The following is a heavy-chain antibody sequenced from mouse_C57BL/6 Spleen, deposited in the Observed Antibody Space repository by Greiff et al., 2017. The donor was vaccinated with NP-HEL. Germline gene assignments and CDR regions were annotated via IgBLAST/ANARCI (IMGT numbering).Heavy chain of an antibody. CDR3: ARKPITTVKGMDY. J-gene: IGHJ4*01. CDR1: GYTFTSYW. V-gene: IGHV1-69*01. Sequence: VQLQQPGAELVMPGASVKLSCKASGYTFTSYWMHWVKQRPGQGLEWIGEIDPSDSYTNYNQKFKGKSTLTVDKSSSTAYMQLSSLTSEDSAVYYCARKPITTVKGMDYWGQGTSVTVSS. D-gene: IGHD1-1*01. CDR2: IDPSDSYT.